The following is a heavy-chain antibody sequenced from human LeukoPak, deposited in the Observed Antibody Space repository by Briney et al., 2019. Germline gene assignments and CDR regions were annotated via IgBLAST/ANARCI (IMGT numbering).Heavy chain of an antibody. D-gene: IGHD6-6*01. Sequence: GGSLRVSCAASGFTCNNYWITWVRQAPGKGLEWVANIKQDGSVKYYVDSVKGRFTISRDNAKNSVYLQMNSLRAEDTAVYYCARIGYSSSSLDYWGQGTLVTVSS. J-gene: IGHJ4*02. CDR1: GFTCNNYW. CDR3: ARIGYSSSSLDY. CDR2: IKQDGSVK. V-gene: IGHV3-7*01.